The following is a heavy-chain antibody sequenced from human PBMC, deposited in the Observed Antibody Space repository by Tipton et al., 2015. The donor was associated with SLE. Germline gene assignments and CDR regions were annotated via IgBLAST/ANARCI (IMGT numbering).Heavy chain of an antibody. CDR2: INHSGST. J-gene: IGHJ6*03. CDR1: GGSFSGYY. V-gene: IGHV4-34*01. D-gene: IGHD3-3*01. CDR3: ARGTYYDFWSGSNYYMDV. Sequence: TLSLTCAVYGGSFSGYYWSWIRQPPGKGLEWIGEINHSGSTNYNPSLKSRVTISVDTSKNQYSLKLSSVTAADTALYSCARGTYYDFWSGSNYYMDVWGKGTTVTVSS.